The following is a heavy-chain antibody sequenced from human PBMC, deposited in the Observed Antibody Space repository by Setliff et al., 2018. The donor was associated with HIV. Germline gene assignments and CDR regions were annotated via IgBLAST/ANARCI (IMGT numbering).Heavy chain of an antibody. J-gene: IGHJ4*02. CDR2: ISNSGST. CDR1: GGSISTSY. CDR3: ARRDGYSYGFYFDY. D-gene: IGHD5-18*01. V-gene: IGHV4-4*08. Sequence: SETLSLTCTVSGGSISTSYWNWIRQPPGKGLEWIGYISNSGSTYYNPSLKSRVTISVDTSKNQFSLKLSSVTAADTAVYYCARRDGYSYGFYFDYWGQGTLVTVSS.